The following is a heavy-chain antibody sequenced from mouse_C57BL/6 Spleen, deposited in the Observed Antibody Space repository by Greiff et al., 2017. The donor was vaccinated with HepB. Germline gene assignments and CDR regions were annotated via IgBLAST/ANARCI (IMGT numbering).Heavy chain of an antibody. Sequence: QVQLQQPGAELVMPGASVKLSCKASGYTFTSYWMHWVKQRPGQGLEWIGEIDPSDSYTNYNQKFKGKSTLTVDKSSSTAYMQLSSLTSEDSAVYCCARGDNWGLYWYFDVWGTGTTVTVSS. D-gene: IGHD4-1*01. CDR1: GYTFTSYW. CDR2: IDPSDSYT. J-gene: IGHJ1*03. CDR3: ARGDNWGLYWYFDV. V-gene: IGHV1-69*01.